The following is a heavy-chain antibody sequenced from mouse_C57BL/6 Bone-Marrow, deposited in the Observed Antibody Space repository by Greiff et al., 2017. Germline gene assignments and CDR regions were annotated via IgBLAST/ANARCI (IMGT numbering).Heavy chain of an antibody. CDR1: GYTFTSYW. Sequence: QVQLQQPGAELVKPGASVKMSCKASGYTFTSYWITWVKQRPGQGLEWIGDIYPGSGSTNYNEKFKSKATRTVDTSSSTAYMQLSSLTSEDAAVYYCASPWFAYWGQGTLVTVSA. CDR2: IYPGSGST. J-gene: IGHJ3*01. V-gene: IGHV1-55*01. CDR3: ASPWFAY.